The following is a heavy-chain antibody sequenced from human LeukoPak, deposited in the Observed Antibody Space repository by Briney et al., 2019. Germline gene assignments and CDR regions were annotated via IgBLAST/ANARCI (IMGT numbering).Heavy chain of an antibody. Sequence: GASVKVSCKASGYTFTDYYMHWVRQAPGQGLEWMGWVNLNTGGTNYAQKFQGRVTMTRDTSISTAYMELRSLRSDDTAVYYCARGGFDYYGSGRAFDFWGQGTLVTVSS. D-gene: IGHD3-10*01. CDR1: GYTFTDYY. J-gene: IGHJ4*02. CDR2: VNLNTGGT. CDR3: ARGGFDYYGSGRAFDF. V-gene: IGHV1-2*02.